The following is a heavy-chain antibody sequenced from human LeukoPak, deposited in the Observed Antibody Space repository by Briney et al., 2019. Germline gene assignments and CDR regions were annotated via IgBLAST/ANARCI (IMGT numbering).Heavy chain of an antibody. Sequence: SETLSLTCAVYGGSFSGYYWSWIRQPPGKGLEWIGEINHSGSTNYNPSLKSRVTISVDTSKNQFSLKLSSVTAADTAVYYCARDGSGSYFGGYYFDYWGQGTLVTVSS. CDR3: ARDGSGSYFGGYYFDY. CDR2: INHSGST. J-gene: IGHJ4*02. V-gene: IGHV4-34*01. CDR1: GGSFSGYY. D-gene: IGHD1-26*01.